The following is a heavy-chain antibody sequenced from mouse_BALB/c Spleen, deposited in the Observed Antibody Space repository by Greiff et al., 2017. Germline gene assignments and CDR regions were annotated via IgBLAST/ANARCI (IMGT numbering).Heavy chain of an antibody. V-gene: IGHV1-4*01. CDR2: INPSSGYT. Sequence: VKLVESGAELARPGASVKMSCKASGYTFTSYTMHWVKQRPGQGLEWIGYINPSSGYTNYNQKFKDKATLTADKSSSTAYMQLSSLTSEDSAVYYCARSRTGPYAMDYWGQGTSVTVSS. CDR1: GYTFTSYT. D-gene: IGHD4-1*01. CDR3: ARSRTGPYAMDY. J-gene: IGHJ4*01.